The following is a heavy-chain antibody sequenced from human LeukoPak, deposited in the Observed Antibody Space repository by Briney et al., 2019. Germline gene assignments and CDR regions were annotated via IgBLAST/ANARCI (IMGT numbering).Heavy chain of an antibody. CDR3: ARAYSGYYYGMDV. D-gene: IGHD2-15*01. Sequence: GGSLRLSCAASGFTFSSYAMSWVRQAPGKGLEWVSAISGSGGSTYYADSVKGRFTISRDNSKNTLYPQMNSLRAEDTAVYYCARAYSGYYYGMDVWGQGTTVTVSS. CDR2: ISGSGGST. V-gene: IGHV3-23*01. CDR1: GFTFSSYA. J-gene: IGHJ6*02.